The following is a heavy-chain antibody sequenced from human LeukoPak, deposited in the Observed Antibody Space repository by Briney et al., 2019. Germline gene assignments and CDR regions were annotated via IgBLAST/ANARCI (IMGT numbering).Heavy chain of an antibody. V-gene: IGHV3-23*01. J-gene: IGHJ4*02. Sequence: SPFSGSGYSTYYADSVKGRFTISRDNSKNTLYLQMNSPRAEDTALYFCAQWSRYFDYWGQGTLVTVSS. D-gene: IGHD1-26*01. CDR3: AQWSRYFDY. CDR2: FSGSGYST.